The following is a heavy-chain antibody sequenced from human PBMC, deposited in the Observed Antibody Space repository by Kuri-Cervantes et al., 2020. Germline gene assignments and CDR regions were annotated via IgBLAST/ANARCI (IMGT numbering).Heavy chain of an antibody. Sequence: SETLSLTCGISGYSINSDSYWGWIRQPPGKGLEWIGAVNHNGNTYNSPSLKSRMTISVDTSRNQFSLKLSSVTAADTAVYYCARGKGYYVRYYYYYMDVWGKGTTVTVSS. D-gene: IGHD3-22*01. V-gene: IGHV4-38-2*01. CDR2: VNHNGNT. CDR3: ARGKGYYVRYYYYYMDV. J-gene: IGHJ6*03. CDR1: GYSINSDSY.